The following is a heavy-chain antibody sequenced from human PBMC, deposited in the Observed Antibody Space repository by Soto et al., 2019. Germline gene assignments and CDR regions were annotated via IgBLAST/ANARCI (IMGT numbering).Heavy chain of an antibody. CDR2: ITGRGDST. J-gene: IGHJ4*02. Sequence: GGSLRLSCAASGFTFNNYALSWVRQAPGKGLEWVSTITGRGDSTYYADSVKGRFTISRDNSKNRVFLQLNGLRAGDTAVYYCEKGGLGADFDFWGQGTLVTVSS. D-gene: IGHD3-10*01. CDR3: EKGGLGADFDF. V-gene: IGHV3-23*01. CDR1: GFTFNNYA.